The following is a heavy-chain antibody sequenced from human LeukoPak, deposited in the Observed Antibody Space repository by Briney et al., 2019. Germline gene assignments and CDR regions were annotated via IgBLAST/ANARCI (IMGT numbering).Heavy chain of an antibody. CDR3: ATFTRITFGYYFDY. D-gene: IGHD3-16*01. CDR2: FDPEDGET. CDR1: VYTLTELS. V-gene: IGHV1-24*01. J-gene: IGHJ4*02. Sequence: APVNPCCTVSVYTLTELSMHWVRQAPGKGLEWMGGFDPEDGETIYAQKFQGRVTMTEDTSTDTAYMELSSLRSEDTAVYYCATFTRITFGYYFDYWGQG.